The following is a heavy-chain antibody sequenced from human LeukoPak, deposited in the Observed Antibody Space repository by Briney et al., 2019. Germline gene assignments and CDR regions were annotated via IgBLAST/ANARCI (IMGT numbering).Heavy chain of an antibody. CDR1: GGSISSSSYY. J-gene: IGHJ5*02. Sequence: SETLSLTCTVSGGSISSSSYYWGWIRQPPGKGLEWIGSIYYSGSTYYNPSLKSRVTISVDTSKNQFSLKLSSVTAADTAVYDCARQWDRYDILRGGGGNRLVWFDPWGEGTLVTVSS. V-gene: IGHV4-39*01. CDR2: IYYSGST. D-gene: IGHD3-9*01. CDR3: ARQWDRYDILRGGGGNRLVWFDP.